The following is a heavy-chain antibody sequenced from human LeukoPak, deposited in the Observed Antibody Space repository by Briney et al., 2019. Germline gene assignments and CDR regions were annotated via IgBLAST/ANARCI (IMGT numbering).Heavy chain of an antibody. CDR1: GFTFSGYG. Sequence: PGGSLRLSCAASGFTFSGYGMHWVRQAPGTGREWVAVISYDGSFKYHGDSVKGRFTISRDNSKNTLYLQMNSLRPVDTAVYHCAKDAGAGYNWNYCDYWGQGTLVTVSS. D-gene: IGHD5-24*01. J-gene: IGHJ4*02. CDR3: AKDAGAGYNWNYCDY. V-gene: IGHV3-30*18. CDR2: ISYDGSFK.